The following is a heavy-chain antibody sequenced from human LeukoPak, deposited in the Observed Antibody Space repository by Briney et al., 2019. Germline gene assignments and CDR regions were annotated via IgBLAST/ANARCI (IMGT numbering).Heavy chain of an antibody. Sequence: ASVKVSCKASGYTFTSYDISWVRQAPGQGLEWMGWISTYNGNTNYAQKFQGRVTVTTDTSTSTAYMELRSLTSDDTAVHYCVRGGSSSGYDYWGQGTLVTVSS. V-gene: IGHV1-18*01. CDR2: ISTYNGNT. J-gene: IGHJ4*02. D-gene: IGHD5-18*01. CDR3: VRGGSSSGYDY. CDR1: GYTFTSYD.